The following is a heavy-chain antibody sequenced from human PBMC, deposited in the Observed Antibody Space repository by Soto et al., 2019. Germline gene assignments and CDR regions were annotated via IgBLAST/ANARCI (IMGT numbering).Heavy chain of an antibody. CDR3: ARGPFQEVVTPISYYYCMDV. CDR1: GGCISSGGYY. V-gene: IGHV4-31*03. CDR2: IYYSGST. D-gene: IGHD2-21*02. J-gene: IGHJ6*02. Sequence: PSETLSLTGTVSGGCISSGGYYWSWIRQHPGKGLEWIGYIYYSGSTHYNPSLMSRGTISADRSKNQFCLKLSSVTAADTAVYYSARGPFQEVVTPISYYYCMDVWRQGTTVTVSS.